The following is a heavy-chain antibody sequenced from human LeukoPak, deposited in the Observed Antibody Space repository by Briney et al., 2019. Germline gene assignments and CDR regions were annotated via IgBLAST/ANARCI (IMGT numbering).Heavy chain of an antibody. CDR3: ARDDYYGSGSYRLSFDY. Sequence: GGSLRLSCAASGFTFSGSTMNWVRQAPGKGLEWVSYISSSGSTIYYADSVKGRFTISRDNAKNSLYLQMNSLRAEDTAVYYCARDDYYGSGSYRLSFDYWGQGTLVTVSS. CDR1: GFTFSGST. V-gene: IGHV3-48*04. D-gene: IGHD3-10*01. J-gene: IGHJ4*02. CDR2: ISSSGSTI.